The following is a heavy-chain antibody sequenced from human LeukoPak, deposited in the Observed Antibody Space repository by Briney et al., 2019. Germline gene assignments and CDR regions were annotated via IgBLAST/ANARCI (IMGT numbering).Heavy chain of an antibody. D-gene: IGHD3-10*01. J-gene: IGHJ4*02. CDR1: GFTFTDYY. CDR2: INPNSGGT. V-gene: IGHV1-2*02. CDR3: ARGPPFGESDY. Sequence: GASVKVSCKASGFTFTDYYLHWVRQAPGQGLEWMGWINPNSGGTNYAQRFQGRVTMTRDTSISAAYMEFSGVTSDDTAVYYCARGPPFGESDYWGQGTLSSSPQ.